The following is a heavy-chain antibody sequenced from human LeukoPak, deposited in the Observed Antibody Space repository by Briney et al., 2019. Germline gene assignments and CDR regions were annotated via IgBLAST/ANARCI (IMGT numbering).Heavy chain of an antibody. Sequence: EGSLRLSCAASGFTFSDYYMSWVRQAPGKGLEWLSYISSSGSTIYYVDSVKGRFTISRDNAKNSLYLQMNSLRAEDTAVYYCARELTSGGTFDIWGQGTMVTVSS. CDR1: GFTFSDYY. CDR3: ARELTSGGTFDI. V-gene: IGHV3-11*01. J-gene: IGHJ3*02. D-gene: IGHD3-10*01. CDR2: ISSSGSTI.